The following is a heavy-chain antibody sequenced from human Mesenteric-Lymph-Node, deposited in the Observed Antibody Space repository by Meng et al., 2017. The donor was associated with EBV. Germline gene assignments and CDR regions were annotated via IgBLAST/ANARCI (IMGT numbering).Heavy chain of an antibody. CDR1: GGSISSSY. CDR3: ARDSSGYYFYDY. J-gene: IGHJ4*02. V-gene: IGHV4-59*01. D-gene: IGHD3-22*01. CDR2: IYHSGST. Sequence: VQLQESGPGLVKPSETLTRTCTVSGGSISSSYWSWIRRPPGKGLEWIGYIYHSGSTNYNPSLKSRVSFSIDTSKNQFSLKLSSVTAADTAVYYCARDSSGYYFYDYWGQGSLVTVSS.